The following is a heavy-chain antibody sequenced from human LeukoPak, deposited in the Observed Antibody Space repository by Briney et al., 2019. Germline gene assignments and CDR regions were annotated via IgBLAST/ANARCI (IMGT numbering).Heavy chain of an antibody. CDR2: TYYRSKWYN. J-gene: IGHJ4*02. D-gene: IGHD3-10*01. Sequence: SQILSLTCAISGDSVSGNSPAWNWIRQSPSRGLEWLGRTYYRSKWYNEYAVSVKSRITINPDTSKNQFSLQLNSVTPDDTAVYYCSRFNRGAFDYWGQGSLVTVSS. V-gene: IGHV6-1*01. CDR1: GDSVSGNSPA. CDR3: SRFNRGAFDY.